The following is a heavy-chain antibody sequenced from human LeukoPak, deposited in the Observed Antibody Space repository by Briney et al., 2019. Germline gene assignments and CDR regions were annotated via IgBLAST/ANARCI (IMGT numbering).Heavy chain of an antibody. CDR2: ISSSSSYI. Sequence: GGSLRLSCAASGFTFSSYSMNWVRQAPGKGLEWVSSISSSSSYIYYADSVKGRFTVSRDNSNNRVYLQINSLRAEDTAVYYRTTDDYGDYNYWGQGTLVTVSS. V-gene: IGHV3-21*03. D-gene: IGHD4-17*01. J-gene: IGHJ4*02. CDR1: GFTFSSYS. CDR3: TTDDYGDYNY.